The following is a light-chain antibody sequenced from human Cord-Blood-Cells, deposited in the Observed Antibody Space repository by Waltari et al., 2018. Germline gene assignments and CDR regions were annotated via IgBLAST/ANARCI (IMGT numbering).Light chain of an antibody. CDR2: DVS. Sequence: QSALTQPASVSGSPGQSITISCTGTSSDVGGYTYVSWYQQHPGKAPKLMIYDVSKRPSGVSHRFSGSRSGNTASLTISGLQAEDEADYYCSSYTSSSTWVFGGGTKLTVL. V-gene: IGLV2-14*01. CDR3: SSYTSSSTWV. CDR1: SSDVGGYTY. J-gene: IGLJ3*02.